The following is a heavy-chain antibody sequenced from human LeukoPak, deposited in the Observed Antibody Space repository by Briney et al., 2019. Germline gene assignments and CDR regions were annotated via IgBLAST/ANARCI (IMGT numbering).Heavy chain of an antibody. D-gene: IGHD3-22*01. Sequence: SETLSLTCAVSGGSISSGSYSWSWIRQLPGKGLEWIGYIYYSGGTNYNPSLKSRVTISVDTSKNQFSLKLSSVTAADTAVYYCAREGIYYYDSSGHDYWGQGTLVTVSS. CDR3: AREGIYYYDSSGHDY. V-gene: IGHV4-61*01. CDR1: GGSISSGSYS. CDR2: IYYSGGT. J-gene: IGHJ4*02.